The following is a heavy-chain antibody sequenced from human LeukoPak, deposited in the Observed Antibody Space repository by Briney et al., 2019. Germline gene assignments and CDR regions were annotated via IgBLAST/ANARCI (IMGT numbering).Heavy chain of an antibody. V-gene: IGHV4-59*01. J-gene: IGHJ6*02. CDR1: GDSIKNYY. Sequence: SGTLSLTCTVSGDSIKNYYWIWIRQSPGKGLEWIGYIYYSGSTYYNPSLKSRVTMSVDTSKNQFSLKLNSVTAADTAVYYCAKAGYCSSTSCQWVPLVWGQGTTVTVSS. CDR2: IYYSGST. D-gene: IGHD2-2*03. CDR3: AKAGYCSSTSCQWVPLV.